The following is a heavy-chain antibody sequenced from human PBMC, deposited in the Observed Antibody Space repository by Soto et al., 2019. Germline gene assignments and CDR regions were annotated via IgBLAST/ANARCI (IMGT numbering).Heavy chain of an antibody. V-gene: IGHV4-31*03. D-gene: IGHD6-13*01. CDR2: IYYSGDT. CDR1: GGSISDGAYY. CDR3: ARVDSSSWFDY. J-gene: IGHJ4*02. Sequence: QVQLQESGPGLVKPSQTLSLTCSVSGGSISDGAYYRSWIRQHPRKGLEWIGYIYYSGDTQYNPSLKSRVTISLDMSRNQFSLKLSSVTAADTAVYYCARVDSSSWFDYWGQGTLVTVSS.